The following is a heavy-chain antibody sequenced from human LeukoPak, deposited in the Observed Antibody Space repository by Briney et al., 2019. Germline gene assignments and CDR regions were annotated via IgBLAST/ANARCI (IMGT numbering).Heavy chain of an antibody. Sequence: GGSLRLSCAASGFTFSSYTMHWIRQAPGKGLVWVSRIKSDGSSTSYADSVKGRFTMSRDNARNTLYLQMNSLRAEDTAVYYCARESRTDYYGDYWGQGTLVTVSS. CDR3: ARESRTDYYGDY. D-gene: IGHD3-10*01. CDR2: IKSDGSST. V-gene: IGHV3-74*01. J-gene: IGHJ4*02. CDR1: GFTFSSYT.